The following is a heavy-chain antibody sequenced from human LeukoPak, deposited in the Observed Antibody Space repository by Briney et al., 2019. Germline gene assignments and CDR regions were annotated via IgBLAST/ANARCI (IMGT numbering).Heavy chain of an antibody. J-gene: IGHJ4*02. D-gene: IGHD1-26*01. V-gene: IGHV4-59*08. Sequence: SETLSLTCTVSGGSISSYYWSWIRQPPGMGLGWIGYIYYSGSTNYNPSLKSRVTISVDTSKNQLSLKLSSVTAADTAVYYCARQVGSYSPFDYWGQGTLVTVSS. CDR2: IYYSGST. CDR1: GGSISSYY. CDR3: ARQVGSYSPFDY.